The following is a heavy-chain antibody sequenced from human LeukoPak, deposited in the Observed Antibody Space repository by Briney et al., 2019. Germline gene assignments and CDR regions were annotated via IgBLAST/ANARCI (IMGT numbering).Heavy chain of an antibody. CDR1: GYTFTGYY. D-gene: IGHD3-22*01. Sequence: ASVKVSCKASGYTFTGYYMHWVRQAPGQGLEWMGWINPNSGGTNYAQKFQGRVTMTRDTSISTAYMELSRLRSDDTAVYYCAKGPYYYDSSAGYFDYWAREPWSPSPQ. J-gene: IGHJ4*02. V-gene: IGHV1-2*02. CDR3: AKGPYYYDSSAGYFDY. CDR2: INPNSGGT.